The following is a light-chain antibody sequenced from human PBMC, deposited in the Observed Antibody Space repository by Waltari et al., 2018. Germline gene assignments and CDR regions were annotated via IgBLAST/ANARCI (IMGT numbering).Light chain of an antibody. CDR1: ISDVGTYNY. CDR3: CSYAGRYTFV. Sequence: QSALTQPRSVSGSPGQSVTISCTATISDVGTYNYVSWYQQHPGKAPKLIIYEVTKRPSGVPDRLSGSKSGNTASLTISGLQAEDEADYYCCSYAGRYTFVFGTGTKVTVL. V-gene: IGLV2-11*01. J-gene: IGLJ1*01. CDR2: EVT.